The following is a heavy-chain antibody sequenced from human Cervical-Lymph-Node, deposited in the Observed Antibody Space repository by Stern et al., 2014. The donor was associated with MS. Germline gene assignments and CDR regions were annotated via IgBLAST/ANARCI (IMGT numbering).Heavy chain of an antibody. CDR2: IVVGSGDT. D-gene: IGHD1-26*01. CDR3: AASVVGLNIVFEN. CDR1: GFTFTRSS. Sequence: QLVESGPEVKRPGTSVKVSCKASGFTFTRSSVQWVRLTRGQRLEWIGWIVVGSGDTNYAQNFQERVTITRDMSTSTVYMDLSSLRSEDTAIYYCAASVVGLNIVFENWGQGTMVTVSS. V-gene: IGHV1-58*01. J-gene: IGHJ3*01.